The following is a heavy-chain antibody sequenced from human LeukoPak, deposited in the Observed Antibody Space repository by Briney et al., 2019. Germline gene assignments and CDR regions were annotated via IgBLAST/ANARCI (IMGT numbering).Heavy chain of an antibody. J-gene: IGHJ6*03. Sequence: ASVKVSCKASGYTFTSYDINWVRQATGQGLEWMGWMNPNSGNTGYAQKFQGRVTMTRNTSISTAYMELSSLRSEDTAMYYCARGYKARRMNYYYYMDVWGKGTTVTVSS. CDR1: GYTFTSYD. CDR3: ARGYKARRMNYYYYMDV. CDR2: MNPNSGNT. D-gene: IGHD1-14*01. V-gene: IGHV1-8*01.